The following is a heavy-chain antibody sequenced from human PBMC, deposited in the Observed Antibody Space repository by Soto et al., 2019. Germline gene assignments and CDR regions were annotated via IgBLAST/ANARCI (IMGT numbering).Heavy chain of an antibody. V-gene: IGHV4-59*01. Sequence: SETLSLTCTVSGGSISSYYWSWIRQPPGKGLEWIGYIYYSGSTNYNPSLKSRVTISVDTSKNQFSLKLSSVTAADTAVYYCARDGGDYGDYCPFDYWGQGTLVTVSS. D-gene: IGHD4-17*01. CDR2: IYYSGST. CDR1: GGSISSYY. J-gene: IGHJ4*02. CDR3: ARDGGDYGDYCPFDY.